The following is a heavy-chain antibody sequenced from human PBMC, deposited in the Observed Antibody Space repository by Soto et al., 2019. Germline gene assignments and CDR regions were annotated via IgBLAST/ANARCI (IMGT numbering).Heavy chain of an antibody. CDR3: ASDMSTT. D-gene: IGHD2-2*01. CDR1: GYTFTSHD. CDR2: MNPNSGHT. Sequence: QVQLVQSGAEVKKPGASVKVSCKASGYTFTSHDINWMRQTTGQGLEWMGWMNPNSGHTNYAQKFQGRVTMTRDTSINTAYMELTNLRSEDTAIYYCASDMSTTWGQGTLVTVSP. J-gene: IGHJ5*02. V-gene: IGHV1-8*01.